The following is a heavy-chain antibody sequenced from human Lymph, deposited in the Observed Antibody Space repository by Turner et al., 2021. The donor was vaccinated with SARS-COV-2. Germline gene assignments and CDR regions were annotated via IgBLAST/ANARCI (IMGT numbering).Heavy chain of an antibody. Sequence: QVQLVQPGAEVKKPGSSVTVSCKASGGTFSSYAITWVRQAPGQGLEWMGGIIPILAIANYAQKFQGRVTITADKSTSTAYMELSSLRSEDTAVYYCARDSPYCSSTSCYDPWGQGTLVTVSS. J-gene: IGHJ5*02. V-gene: IGHV1-69*10. CDR1: GGTFSSYA. CDR3: ARDSPYCSSTSCYDP. CDR2: IIPILAIA. D-gene: IGHD2-2*01.